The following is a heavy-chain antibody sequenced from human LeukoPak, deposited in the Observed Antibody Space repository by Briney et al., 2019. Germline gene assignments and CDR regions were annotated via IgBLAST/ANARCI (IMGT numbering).Heavy chain of an antibody. CDR2: ISAYSCNT. CDR3: ARGITFFGVVSATPLYYVGY. J-gene: IGHJ4*02. D-gene: IGHD3-3*01. CDR1: GLPFTSYG. V-gene: IGHV1-18*01. Sequence: RASVRVLRNASGLPFTSYGISGVRQAPVHGLASMSTISAYSCNTHYAQRLQRRLTLPTDTSPSTAYMELRSLSADDTAVYYCARGITFFGVVSATPLYYVGYWGQGPLVTVSS.